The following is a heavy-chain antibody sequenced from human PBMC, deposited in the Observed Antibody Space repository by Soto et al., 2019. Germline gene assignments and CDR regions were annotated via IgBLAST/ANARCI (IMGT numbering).Heavy chain of an antibody. D-gene: IGHD2-2*01. V-gene: IGHV3-48*02. CDR3: ARDRVEMAPYYHYGMEV. J-gene: IGHJ6*02. CDR2: ISSSSSTI. Sequence: PGGSLRLSCAASGFTFSSYSMNWVRQAPGKGLEWVSYISSSSSTIYYADSVKGRFSISRDNAKNSLYLQMNSLRDEDTAVYYCARDRVEMAPYYHYGMEVWGQGTTVTVSS. CDR1: GFTFSSYS.